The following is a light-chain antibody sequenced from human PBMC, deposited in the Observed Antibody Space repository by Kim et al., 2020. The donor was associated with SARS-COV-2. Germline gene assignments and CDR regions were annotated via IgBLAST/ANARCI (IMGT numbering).Light chain of an antibody. CDR3: SSYTSSSTVV. J-gene: IGLJ2*01. CDR2: DVT. Sequence: QSALTQPASVSGSPGQSITISCAGTRSDVGRYNYVSWYQQHPGKAPKLMIYDVTNRPSGVSNRFSGSKSGNTASLTISGLQAEDEADYYCSSYTSSSTVVFGGGTQLTVL. CDR1: RSDVGRYNY. V-gene: IGLV2-14*03.